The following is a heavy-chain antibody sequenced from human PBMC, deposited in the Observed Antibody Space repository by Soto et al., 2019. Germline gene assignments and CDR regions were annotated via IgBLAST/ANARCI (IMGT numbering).Heavy chain of an antibody. J-gene: IGHJ6*02. D-gene: IGHD5-18*01. Sequence: GGSLRLSCAASGFTFSSYAMSWVRQAPGKGLEWVSAISGSGGSTYYADSVKGRFTISRDNSKNTLYLQMNSLRAEDTAVYSCAKPHADPIQLWRNYYYGMDVWGQGTTVTVSS. CDR2: ISGSGGST. V-gene: IGHV3-23*01. CDR3: AKPHADPIQLWRNYYYGMDV. CDR1: GFTFSSYA.